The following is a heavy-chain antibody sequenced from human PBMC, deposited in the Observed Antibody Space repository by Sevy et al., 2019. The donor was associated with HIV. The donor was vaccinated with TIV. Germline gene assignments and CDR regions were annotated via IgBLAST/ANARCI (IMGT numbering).Heavy chain of an antibody. V-gene: IGHV3-30-3*01. CDR3: AREGLNYYGSGSFYHLEH. Sequence: GGSLRLSCKASGFTFSDYAMHWVRQAPGKGLEWLAVITSDGANKYYADYVRGRLTLSKDNSKNTLYLQLNNLRSEDTAVYYCAREGLNYYGSGSFYHLEHWGRGTLVTVSS. J-gene: IGHJ4*02. D-gene: IGHD3-10*01. CDR1: GFTFSDYA. CDR2: ITSDGANK.